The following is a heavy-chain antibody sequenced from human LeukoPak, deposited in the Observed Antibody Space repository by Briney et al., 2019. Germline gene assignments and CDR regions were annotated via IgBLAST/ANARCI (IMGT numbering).Heavy chain of an antibody. CDR3: ARVATKFQMLYPDF. J-gene: IGHJ4*02. CDR1: GYTFTDHY. V-gene: IGHV1-2*02. Sequence: ASVKVSCKTSGYTFTDHYIYWVRQTPKQGLEWMGFINPRTGATYYAENFQSRVTLTRDTSISTAYLKLRSDDAAVYYCARVATKFQMLYPDFWGQGSLVTVSS. D-gene: IGHD3-16*02. CDR2: INPRTGAT.